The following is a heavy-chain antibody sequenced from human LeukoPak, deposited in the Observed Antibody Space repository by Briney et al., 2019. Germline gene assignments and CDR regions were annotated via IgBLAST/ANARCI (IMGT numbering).Heavy chain of an antibody. CDR2: IYSGGST. Sequence: GGSLRLSCAASGFTVSSNYMSWVRQAPGKGLEWVSVIYSGGSTYYADSVKGRFTISRDNSKNTLYLQMNSLRAEDTAVYYCARESVGGPSELLPGMDVWGQGTTVTVSS. CDR1: GFTVSSNY. CDR3: ARESVGGPSELLPGMDV. D-gene: IGHD1-26*01. J-gene: IGHJ6*02. V-gene: IGHV3-66*01.